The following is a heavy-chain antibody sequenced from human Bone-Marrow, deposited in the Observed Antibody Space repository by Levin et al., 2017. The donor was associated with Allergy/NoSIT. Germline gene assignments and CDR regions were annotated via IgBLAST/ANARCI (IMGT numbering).Heavy chain of an antibody. CDR2: IIPILHTA. CDR1: GGTFSTHG. Sequence: KISCQASGGTFSTHGFSWVRQAPGQGLEWMGGIIPILHTASYAQKFQGRVTITADKSTNTVYMEMTSLTSKDTAVYYCARVRQWLTHDSFDMWGQGTMISVSS. D-gene: IGHD3-22*01. CDR3: ARVRQWLTHDSFDM. J-gene: IGHJ3*02. V-gene: IGHV1-69*06.